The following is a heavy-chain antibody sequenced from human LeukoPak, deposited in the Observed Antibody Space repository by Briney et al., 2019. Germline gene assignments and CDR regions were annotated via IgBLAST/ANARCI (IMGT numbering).Heavy chain of an antibody. CDR1: GYTFTSYG. D-gene: IGHD4-17*01. J-gene: IGHJ4*02. CDR2: IIPIFGTA. V-gene: IGHV1-69*13. Sequence: SVKVSCKASGYTFTSYGISWVRQAPGQGLEWMGGIIPIFGTANYAQKFQGRVTITADESTSTAYMELSSLRSEDTAVYYCARAILNDYGDYFDYWGQGTLVTVSS. CDR3: ARAILNDYGDYFDY.